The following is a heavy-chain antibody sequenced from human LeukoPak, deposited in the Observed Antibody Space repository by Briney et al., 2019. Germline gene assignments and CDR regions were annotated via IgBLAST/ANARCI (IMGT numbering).Heavy chain of an antibody. CDR2: ISGDGVST. Sequence: GGSLRLSCAASGFTFGDYAMHWVRQAPRKGMDWVSFISGDGVSTFYADSVKGRFTISRDNSKNSLYLQMNSLRTEDTALYYCAKDRDTTGYEHWGQGTLVTVSS. V-gene: IGHV3-43*02. D-gene: IGHD3-22*01. J-gene: IGHJ1*01. CDR1: GFTFGDYA. CDR3: AKDRDTTGYEH.